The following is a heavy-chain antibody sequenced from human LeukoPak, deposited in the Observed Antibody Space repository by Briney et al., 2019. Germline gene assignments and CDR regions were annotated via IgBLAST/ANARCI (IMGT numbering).Heavy chain of an antibody. J-gene: IGHJ6*03. V-gene: IGHV3-21*01. CDR1: GFTFSSYS. CDR3: ARDLGERIAAAGIPPGTNYYYYYYMDV. D-gene: IGHD6-13*01. Sequence: GGSLRLSCAASGFTFSSYSMNWVRQAPGRGLEWVSSIISSSSYIYYADSVKGRFTISRDNAKNSLYLQMNSLRAEDTAVYYCARDLGERIAAAGIPPGTNYYYYYYMDVWGKGTTVTVSS. CDR2: IISSSSYI.